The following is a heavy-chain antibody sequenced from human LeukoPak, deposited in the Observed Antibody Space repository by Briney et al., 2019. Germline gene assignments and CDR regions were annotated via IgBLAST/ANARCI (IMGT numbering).Heavy chain of an antibody. CDR1: GFTFGDYA. J-gene: IGHJ4*02. D-gene: IGHD6-19*01. Sequence: GGSLRLSCTASGFTFGDYAMTWVRQAPGKGLEWVGFIRSKVYGGTPEYAASVKGRFTIARDDSKSVAYLQMNYLKTEDTAVYYCSRVDGGGCGWYEDFWGQGTLVTVSS. CDR3: SRVDGGGCGWYEDF. CDR2: IRSKVYGGTP. V-gene: IGHV3-49*04.